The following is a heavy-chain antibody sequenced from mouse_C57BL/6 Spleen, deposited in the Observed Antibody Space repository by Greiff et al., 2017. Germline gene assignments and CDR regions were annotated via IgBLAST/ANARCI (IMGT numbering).Heavy chain of an antibody. J-gene: IGHJ3*01. CDR2: IHPNSGST. CDR3: ARRDYYGSSYVFAY. CDR1: GYTFTSYW. Sequence: QVQLQQPGAELVKPGASVKLSCKASGYTFTSYWMHWVKQRPGQGLEWIGMIHPNSGSTNYNEKFKSKATLTVDKSSSTAYMQLSSLTSEDSAVYYCARRDYYGSSYVFAYWGQGTLVTVSA. D-gene: IGHD1-1*01. V-gene: IGHV1-64*01.